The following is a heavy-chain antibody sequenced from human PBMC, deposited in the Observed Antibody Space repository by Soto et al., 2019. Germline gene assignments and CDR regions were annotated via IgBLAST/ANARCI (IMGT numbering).Heavy chain of an antibody. Sequence: LSLTCTVSGGSISSYYWTWIRQPPGKGLEWIGYIYYSGSPNYNPSLKSRVSISVDTSKNQFSLKLNSVTAADTAVYYCARNRDGYNPYCFDYWGHGTLVTVSS. D-gene: IGHD5-12*01. CDR2: IYYSGSP. J-gene: IGHJ4*01. CDR1: GGSISSYY. CDR3: ARNRDGYNPYCFDY. V-gene: IGHV4-59*01.